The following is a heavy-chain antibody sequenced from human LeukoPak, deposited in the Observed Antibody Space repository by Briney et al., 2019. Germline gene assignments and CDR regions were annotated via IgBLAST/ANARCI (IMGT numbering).Heavy chain of an antibody. Sequence: LGGSRRLSCAASGFSFSGYSMNWVRQAPGKGLEWVAHIRSTSSAMNYAASVRGRFTISRDNAKNALFLEMSSLRAEDTAVYYCARDRDWYFDYWGQGTLVTVSS. CDR2: IRSTSSAM. CDR3: ARDRDWYFDY. J-gene: IGHJ4*02. D-gene: IGHD3-9*01. V-gene: IGHV3-48*04. CDR1: GFSFSGYS.